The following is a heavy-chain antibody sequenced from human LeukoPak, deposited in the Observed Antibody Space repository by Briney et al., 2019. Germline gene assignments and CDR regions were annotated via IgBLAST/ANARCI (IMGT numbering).Heavy chain of an antibody. CDR2: INSDGSST. D-gene: IGHD3-22*01. V-gene: IGHV3-74*01. CDR1: GFTFSSYE. Sequence: PGGSLRLSCAASGFTFSSYEMNWVRQAPGKGLVWVSRINSDGSSTSYADSVKGRFTIPRHNAKNSLYLQMNSLRAEDTAVYYCARDPWGVDSSGYYNDYWGQGTLVTVSS. J-gene: IGHJ4*02. CDR3: ARDPWGVDSSGYYNDY.